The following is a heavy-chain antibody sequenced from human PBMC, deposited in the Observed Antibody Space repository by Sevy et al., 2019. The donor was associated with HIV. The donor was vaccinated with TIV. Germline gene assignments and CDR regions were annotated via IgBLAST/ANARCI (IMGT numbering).Heavy chain of an antibody. D-gene: IGHD6-13*01. CDR2: ISYDGDSK. J-gene: IGHJ4*02. V-gene: IGHV3-30*18. CDR1: GFTFSRNG. Sequence: GGSLRLSCAASGFTFSRNGMHWVRQVPGKGLEWVALISYDGDSKNYADSVKGRFTISRDNSKNTVYLHMNRLRSEDTAVYYCAKESVSWYLDFWGQGTLVTVSS. CDR3: AKESVSWYLDF.